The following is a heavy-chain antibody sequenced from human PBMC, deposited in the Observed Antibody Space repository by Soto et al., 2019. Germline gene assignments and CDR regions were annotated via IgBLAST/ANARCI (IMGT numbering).Heavy chain of an antibody. D-gene: IGHD3-10*01. CDR2: IKEDGSEK. V-gene: IGHV3-7*03. CDR3: ERYGYYYGMDF. J-gene: IGHJ6*02. Sequence: HPVGSLRLSCAASGFTFSSYWMSWVRQAPGKGLEWVANIKEDGSEKHYVDSVKGRLTVSRDNAENSLFLQMNSLRAEDTAVYYCERYGYYYGMDFCGQGRTVTL. CDR1: GFTFSSYW.